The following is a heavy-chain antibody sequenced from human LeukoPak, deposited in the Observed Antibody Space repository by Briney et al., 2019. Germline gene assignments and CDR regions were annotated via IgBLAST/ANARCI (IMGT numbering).Heavy chain of an antibody. D-gene: IGHD4-17*01. CDR2: IYYSGST. V-gene: IGHV4-59*01. Sequence: SETLSLTCTVSGGSISSYYWSWIRQPPGKGLEWIGYIYYSGSTNYNPSLKSRVTISVDPSKNQFSLKLSSVTAADTAVYYCAGVLGYGDYVTPNWFDPWGQGTLVTVSS. CDR3: AGVLGYGDYVTPNWFDP. CDR1: GGSISSYY. J-gene: IGHJ5*02.